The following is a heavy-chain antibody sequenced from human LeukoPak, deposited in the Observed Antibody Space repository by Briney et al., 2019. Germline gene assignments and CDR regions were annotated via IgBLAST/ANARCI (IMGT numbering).Heavy chain of an antibody. J-gene: IGHJ4*02. Sequence: PGGSLRLSCAASGFTFSSYWMHWVRQAPGKGLVWVSRINSDGSSTSYADSVKGRFTISRDNAKNTLYLQMTSLRADDTAVYYCARGLLWLHALDQWGQGTLVTVSS. D-gene: IGHD5-18*01. CDR2: INSDGSST. V-gene: IGHV3-74*01. CDR1: GFTFSSYW. CDR3: ARGLLWLHALDQ.